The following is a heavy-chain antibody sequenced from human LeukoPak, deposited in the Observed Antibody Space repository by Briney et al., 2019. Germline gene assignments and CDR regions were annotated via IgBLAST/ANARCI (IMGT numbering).Heavy chain of an antibody. CDR1: VDSISDYY. J-gene: IGHJ4*02. V-gene: IGHV4-59*01. CDR3: TRGAGWLIDY. CDR2: FYNSGRS. D-gene: IGHD3-16*01. Sequence: SETLSLTCTVSVDSISDYYRGGIRQPPGRGLEWIGYFYNSGRSTYNPSLKSRVTISADTSKNHFSLKLNSVTTADTAVYYCTRGAGWLIDYWGQGILVTVSS.